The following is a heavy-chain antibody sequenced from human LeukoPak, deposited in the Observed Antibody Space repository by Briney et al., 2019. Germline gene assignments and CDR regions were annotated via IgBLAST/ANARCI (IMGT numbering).Heavy chain of an antibody. CDR1: GGSISSSSYY. J-gene: IGHJ5*02. CDR2: IYTSGST. V-gene: IGHV4-61*02. Sequence: SETLSLTCTVSGGSISSSSYYWSWIRQPAGKGLEWIGRIYTSGSTNYNPSLKSRVTMSVDTSKNQFSLKLSSVTAADTAVYYCARDPTNGYCSGGSCSRPDWIWFDPWGQGTLVTVSS. D-gene: IGHD2-15*01. CDR3: ARDPTNGYCSGGSCSRPDWIWFDP.